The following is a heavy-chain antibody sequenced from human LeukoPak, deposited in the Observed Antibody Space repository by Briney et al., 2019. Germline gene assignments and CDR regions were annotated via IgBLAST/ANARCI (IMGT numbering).Heavy chain of an antibody. CDR3: ARDLASTDAWELGY. Sequence: GGSLRLSSVASGFTVSSNYMSWVRQAPGKGLEWVSAISGSGGSTYYADSVKGRFTISRDNSKNTLYLQMNSLRAEDTAVYYCARDLASTDAWELGYWGQGTLVTVSS. D-gene: IGHD1-26*01. J-gene: IGHJ4*02. V-gene: IGHV3-23*01. CDR2: ISGSGGST. CDR1: GFTVSSNY.